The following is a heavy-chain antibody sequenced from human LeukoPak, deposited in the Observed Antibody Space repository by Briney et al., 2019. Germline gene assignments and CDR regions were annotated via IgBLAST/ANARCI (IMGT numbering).Heavy chain of an antibody. V-gene: IGHV4-4*07. CDR1: GGSISSYY. D-gene: IGHD4-17*01. Sequence: SETLSLACTVSGGSISSYYWSWIRQPAGKGLEWIGRIYTSGSTNYNPSLKSRVTMSVDTSKNQFSLKLSSVTAADTAVYYCARVGSDYGDYRSHFDYWGQGTLSPSPQ. CDR2: IYTSGST. CDR3: ARVGSDYGDYRSHFDY. J-gene: IGHJ4*02.